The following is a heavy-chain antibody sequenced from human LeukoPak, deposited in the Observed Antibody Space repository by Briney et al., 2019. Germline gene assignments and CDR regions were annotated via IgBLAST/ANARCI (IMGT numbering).Heavy chain of an antibody. CDR2: ISGNSRTT. CDR1: GSTFNTYA. D-gene: IGHD6-19*01. CDR3: AKDRDSSGRYRFDY. Sequence: PGASLTLSCSASGSTFNTYALSWVRHAPGNGMEWVSVISGNSRTTYYADSVKGGFTTYRDNSKKTLYLQMSSLGADGTGVYYCAKDRDSSGRYRFDYWGERTLVTVSS. V-gene: IGHV3-23*01. J-gene: IGHJ4*02.